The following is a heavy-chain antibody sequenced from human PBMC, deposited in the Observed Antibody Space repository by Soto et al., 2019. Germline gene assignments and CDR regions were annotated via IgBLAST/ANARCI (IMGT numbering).Heavy chain of an antibody. V-gene: IGHV1-18*01. CDR2: ISAYNGNT. CDR3: ASVGTPIDY. CDR1: GYTFTNFG. J-gene: IGHJ4*02. Sequence: QVQLVQSGAEVKKPGASVKVSCKASGYTFTNFGISWVRQAPGQGLEWMGWISAYNGNTNYAQKFQGRVTMTTDTSTSTADMGVLTLRFDDTAVYYCASVGTPIDYWGQGTLVTVSS. D-gene: IGHD7-27*01.